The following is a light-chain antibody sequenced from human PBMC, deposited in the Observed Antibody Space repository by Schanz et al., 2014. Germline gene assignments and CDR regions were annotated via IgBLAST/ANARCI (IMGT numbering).Light chain of an antibody. V-gene: IGKV1-5*01. CDR1: QSVGTR. CDR2: DAS. Sequence: DIQMTQSPSSLSASVGDRVTITCRASQSVGTRLAWYQQKPGQAPKLLIYDASSLESGVPSRFSGSGSGTEFTLTISSLQPDDFATYYCQQLGTFGQGTKVEIK. J-gene: IGKJ1*01. CDR3: QQLGT.